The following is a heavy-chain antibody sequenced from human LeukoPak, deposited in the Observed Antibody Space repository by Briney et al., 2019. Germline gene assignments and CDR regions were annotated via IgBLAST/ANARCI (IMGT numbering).Heavy chain of an antibody. J-gene: IGHJ5*02. CDR1: GYTFTSYY. D-gene: IGHD3-22*01. V-gene: IGHV1-46*03. CDR3: ARNSGKYYYDWDNWFDP. Sequence: GASVKVSCKASGYTFTSYYMHWVRQAPGQGLEWMGIINPSGGSTSYAQKFQGRVTMTRDTSTSTVYMELSSLRSEDTAVYYCARNSGKYYYDWDNWFDPWGQGTLVTVSS. CDR2: INPSGGST.